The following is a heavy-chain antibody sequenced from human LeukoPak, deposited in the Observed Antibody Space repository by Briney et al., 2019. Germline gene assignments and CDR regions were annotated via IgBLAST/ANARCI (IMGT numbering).Heavy chain of an antibody. D-gene: IGHD6-19*01. J-gene: IGHJ4*02. Sequence: QAGGSLRLSCAASGFTFSSYAMHWVRQAPGKGLEWVAVISYDGSNKYYADSVKGRFTISRDNAKNSLYLQMNSLRAEDMALYYCAKGSSAWNEVFHFDYWGQGTLVTVSS. CDR2: ISYDGSNK. V-gene: IGHV3-30*04. CDR3: AKGSSAWNEVFHFDY. CDR1: GFTFSSYA.